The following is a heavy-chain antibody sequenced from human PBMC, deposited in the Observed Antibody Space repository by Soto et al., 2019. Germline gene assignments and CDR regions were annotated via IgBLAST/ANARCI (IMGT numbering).Heavy chain of an antibody. CDR1: GFTFSSYS. CDR2: ISSSSSTI. Sequence: GGSLRLSCAASGFTFSSYSMNWVRQAPGKGLEWVSYISSSSSTIYYADSVKGRFTISRDNAKNSLYLQMNSLRAEDTAVYYYARDPSPGDDSSGYYESYWGQGSLVTVSS. J-gene: IGHJ4*02. V-gene: IGHV3-48*01. D-gene: IGHD3-22*01. CDR3: ARDPSPGDDSSGYYESY.